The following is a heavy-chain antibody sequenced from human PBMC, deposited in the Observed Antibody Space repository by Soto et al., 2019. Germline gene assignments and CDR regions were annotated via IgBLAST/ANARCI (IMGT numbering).Heavy chain of an antibody. CDR1: GFTFSSCA. Sequence: GGSLRLSCAASGFTFSSCAMGWVRQAPGKGLEWVSEIISSVSIIYYADSVKGRFTISRDNAKNSLYLQMNSLRSEDTAVYYCARELDTGADYYDSSPFQHWGQGTLVTVSS. CDR2: IISSVSII. CDR3: ARELDTGADYYDSSPFQH. J-gene: IGHJ1*01. D-gene: IGHD3-22*01. V-gene: IGHV3-48*01.